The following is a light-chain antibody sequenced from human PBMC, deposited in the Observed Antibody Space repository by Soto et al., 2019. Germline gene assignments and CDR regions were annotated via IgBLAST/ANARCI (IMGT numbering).Light chain of an antibody. V-gene: IGKV3-20*01. CDR1: QSVSSSY. Sequence: EIVLTQSPGTLSLSPGERATLSCRASQSVSSSYLAWYQQKPGQAPRLLIYGASSRATGIPDRFSGSGSGTDVTLIISRLEPDYFAVYYCQQYGSSPFTFGPGTKVDIK. CDR3: QQYGSSPFT. CDR2: GAS. J-gene: IGKJ3*01.